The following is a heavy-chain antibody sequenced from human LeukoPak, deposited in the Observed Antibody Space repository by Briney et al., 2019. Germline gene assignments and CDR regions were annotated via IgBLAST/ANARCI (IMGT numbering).Heavy chain of an antibody. Sequence: SETLSLTCAVYGGSFSGYYWSWIRQPPGKGLEWIGEINHSGSANYNPSLKSRVTISVDTSKNQFSLNMYSVTAADTAVYYCARDPRWLTPDCTSTSCYENYFDPWGQGTLVTVSS. CDR1: GGSFSGYY. CDR3: ARDPRWLTPDCTSTSCYENYFDP. D-gene: IGHD2-2*01. J-gene: IGHJ5*02. V-gene: IGHV4-34*01. CDR2: INHSGSA.